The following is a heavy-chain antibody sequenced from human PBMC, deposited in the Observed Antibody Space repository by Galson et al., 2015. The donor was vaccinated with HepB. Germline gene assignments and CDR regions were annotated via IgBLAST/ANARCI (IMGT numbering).Heavy chain of an antibody. CDR1: GFIFSDNDYY. Sequence: SLRLSCAVSGFIFSDNDYYIDWARQAPGKGLEWVGLIRGKGNSYTTEYAPSVKGRFTISRDASENSLYLQMNSLKTEDTAVYYCASSHYGGTNPYYFDYWGQGTLVTVSS. CDR2: IRGKGNSYTT. V-gene: IGHV3-72*01. D-gene: IGHD4-23*01. CDR3: ASSHYGGTNPYYFDY. J-gene: IGHJ4*02.